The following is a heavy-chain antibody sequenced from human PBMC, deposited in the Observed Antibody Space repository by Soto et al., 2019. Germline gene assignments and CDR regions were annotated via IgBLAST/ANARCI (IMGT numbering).Heavy chain of an antibody. CDR3: ARSAIVVVTAYFDY. CDR2: IYYSGST. CDR1: GGSISSGGYY. J-gene: IGHJ4*02. D-gene: IGHD2-21*02. V-gene: IGHV4-31*03. Sequence: QVQLQESGPGLVKPSQTLSLTCTVSGGSISSGGYYWSWIRQHPGKGLEWIGYIYYSGSTYYNPSLKNRVTISVDTSKNQFSLKSSSVTAADTAVYYCARSAIVVVTAYFDYWGQGTLVTVSS.